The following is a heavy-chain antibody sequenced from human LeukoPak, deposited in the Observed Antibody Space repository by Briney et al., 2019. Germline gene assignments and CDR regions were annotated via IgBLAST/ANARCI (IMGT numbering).Heavy chain of an antibody. J-gene: IGHJ5*02. CDR1: GYTFTNYG. CDR3: ARGLRDGYSRNWFDP. V-gene: IGHV1-18*01. CDR2: ISVYNGNT. Sequence: ASVKVSCKTSGYTFTNYGISWVRRAPGQGLEWMGGISVYNGNTNYAQELQGRVTMTTDTSTSTVYMELRNLRADDTAVYYCARGLRDGYSRNWFDPWGQGTLVIVSS. D-gene: IGHD5-24*01.